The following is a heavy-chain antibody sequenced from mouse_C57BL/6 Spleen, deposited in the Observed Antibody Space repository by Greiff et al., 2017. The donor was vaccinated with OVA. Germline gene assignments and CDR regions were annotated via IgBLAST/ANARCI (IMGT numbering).Heavy chain of an antibody. D-gene: IGHD2-3*01. J-gene: IGHJ2*01. Sequence: DVKLVESGGGLVKPGGSLKLSCAASGFTFSSYAMSWVRQTPEKRLEWVATISDGGSYTYYPDNVKGRITISRDNAKNNLYLQMSHLKSEDTAMYYCARGDGYYFDYWGQGTTLTVSS. V-gene: IGHV5-4*03. CDR2: ISDGGSYT. CDR3: ARGDGYYFDY. CDR1: GFTFSSYA.